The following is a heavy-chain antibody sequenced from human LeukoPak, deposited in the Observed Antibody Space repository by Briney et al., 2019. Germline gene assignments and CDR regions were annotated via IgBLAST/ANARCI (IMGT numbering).Heavy chain of an antibody. Sequence: PGGSLRLSCAASGFTVSSNYMSWVRQAPGKGLEWVSVIYSSDSTYYADSVKGRFTISRDNSKNTLYLQMNSLRAEDTAVYYCARGNWNYPFDYWGQGTLATVSS. D-gene: IGHD1-7*01. V-gene: IGHV3-53*01. J-gene: IGHJ4*02. CDR3: ARGNWNYPFDY. CDR2: IYSSDST. CDR1: GFTVSSNY.